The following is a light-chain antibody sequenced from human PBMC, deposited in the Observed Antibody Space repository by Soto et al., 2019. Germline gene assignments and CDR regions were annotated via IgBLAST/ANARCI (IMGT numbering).Light chain of an antibody. Sequence: AIQLTQSPSSLSASVGDRVTITCRASQGINSALAWYQQKPGKAPKLLIYDASSLESGVPSRFTGSGSGTDFTLTISSPQPEDFATYYCHQFTSYPLTFGGGTKVEIK. V-gene: IGKV1-13*02. CDR2: DAS. J-gene: IGKJ4*01. CDR3: HQFTSYPLT. CDR1: QGINSA.